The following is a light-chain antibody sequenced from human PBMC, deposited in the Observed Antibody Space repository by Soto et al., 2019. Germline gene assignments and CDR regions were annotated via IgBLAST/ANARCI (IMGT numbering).Light chain of an antibody. V-gene: IGKV1-39*01. CDR2: DAS. CDR1: QSISSY. Sequence: DIQMTQSPSSLSASVGDRVTITCRASQSISSYLNWYQQKPGKAPKLLIYDASSLQSRVPSRFSGSGSGTDFTLTISSLQPEDFATYYCQQSYSTSWTFGQGTKVEIK. CDR3: QQSYSTSWT. J-gene: IGKJ1*01.